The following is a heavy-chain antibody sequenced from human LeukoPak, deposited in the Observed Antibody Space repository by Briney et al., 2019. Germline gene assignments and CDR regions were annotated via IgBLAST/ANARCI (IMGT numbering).Heavy chain of an antibody. CDR2: INTDGSTT. CDR3: AKGVSEWGNLGN. V-gene: IGHV3-74*01. CDR1: GFTFSSYW. Sequence: GSLRLSCAASGFTFSSYWMHWVRQAPGKGLVWVSRINTDGSTTNYADSVKGRFTISRDNPKNTLYLQMNSLRVEDTALYFCAKGVSEWGNLGNWGQGTLVTVSS. J-gene: IGHJ4*02. D-gene: IGHD7-27*01.